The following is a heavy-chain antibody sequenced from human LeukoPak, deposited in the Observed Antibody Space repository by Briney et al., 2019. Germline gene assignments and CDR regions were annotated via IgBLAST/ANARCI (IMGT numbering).Heavy chain of an antibody. V-gene: IGHV4-59*01. CDR1: GASISSYY. J-gene: IGHJ4*02. Sequence: NSPETLSLTCTVSGASISSYYWSWIRQPPGKGLEWIGYIYYSGSTNYNPSLKSRVTISVDTSQNQFSLKLSSVTAADTAVYYCVRVGGGSYDFDYWGQGTLVTVSS. CDR3: VRVGGGSYDFDY. CDR2: IYYSGST. D-gene: IGHD1-26*01.